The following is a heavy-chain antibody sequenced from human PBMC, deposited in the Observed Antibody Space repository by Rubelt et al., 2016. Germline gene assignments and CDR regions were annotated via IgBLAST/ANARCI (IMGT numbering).Heavy chain of an antibody. CDR1: GGSISSSDYY. Sequence: QLQMQESGPGLVKPSETLSLTCTVSGGSISSSDYYWGWIRQTPGKGLEWIVSMYYSGSTFYNSSLKSRVTVTVDTAKNLFSRKLGAGTAADTAVYDCARGPSPHNWFDPWGQGTLVTVSS. CDR2: MYYSGST. V-gene: IGHV4-39*01. CDR3: ARGPSPHNWFDP. J-gene: IGHJ5*02.